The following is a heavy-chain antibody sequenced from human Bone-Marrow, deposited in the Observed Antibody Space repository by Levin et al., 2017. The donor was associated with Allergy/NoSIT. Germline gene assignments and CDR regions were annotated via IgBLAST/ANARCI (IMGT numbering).Heavy chain of an antibody. V-gene: IGHV3-11*01. CDR3: ARDNRIAVADYFDY. Sequence: GESLKISCAASGFTFSDYYMSWIRQAPGKGLEWVSHISSAGSTIYYADSVKGRFTISRDNAKNSLHLQMNSLRAEDTAVYYCARDNRIAVADYFDYWGQGTLVTVSS. CDR2: ISSAGSTI. CDR1: GFTFSDYY. D-gene: IGHD6-19*01. J-gene: IGHJ4*02.